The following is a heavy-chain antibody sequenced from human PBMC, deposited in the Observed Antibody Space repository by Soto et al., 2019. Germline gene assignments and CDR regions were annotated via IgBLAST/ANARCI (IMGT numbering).Heavy chain of an antibody. CDR2: IWSAGLI. Sequence: VHLVETGGELIQPGGSLRLSCAASGFTVSSKYMSWVRQAPGKGLEWVSVIWSAGLIYYADSVRGRFTISRDISKNILYLEMTSLRADDTAVYYCAREAPMDVWGRGTTVTVSS. CDR1: GFTVSSKY. CDR3: AREAPMDV. V-gene: IGHV3-53*02. J-gene: IGHJ6*02.